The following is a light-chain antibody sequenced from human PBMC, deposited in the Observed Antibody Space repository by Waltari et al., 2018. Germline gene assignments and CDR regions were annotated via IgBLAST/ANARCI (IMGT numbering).Light chain of an antibody. CDR1: QSFRSDY. CDR2: GAS. V-gene: IGKV3-20*01. CDR3: EQYSKSPWT. J-gene: IGKJ1*01. Sequence: DIVLTQSPGTLSLSPGERATLSCRASQSFRSDYLAWYQQKPGRAPRLLIYGASSRPTGIPDRFTGSGSGTDFTLTISRLEPEDFAGYYCEQYSKSPWTFGQGTKVEI.